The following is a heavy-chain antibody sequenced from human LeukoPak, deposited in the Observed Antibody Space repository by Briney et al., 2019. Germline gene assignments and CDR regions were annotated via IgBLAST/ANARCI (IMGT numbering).Heavy chain of an antibody. CDR3: ARGTMVRGVISYYGMDV. J-gene: IGHJ6*02. CDR1: GFTFSSYW. Sequence: GGSLRLTCAASGFTFSSYWMSWVRQAPGKGLEWVGRTRNKANSYTTEYAASVKGRFTISRDDSKNSLYLQMNSLKTEDTAVYYCARGTMVRGVISYYGMDVWGQGTTVTVSS. D-gene: IGHD3-10*01. V-gene: IGHV3-72*01. CDR2: TRNKANSYTT.